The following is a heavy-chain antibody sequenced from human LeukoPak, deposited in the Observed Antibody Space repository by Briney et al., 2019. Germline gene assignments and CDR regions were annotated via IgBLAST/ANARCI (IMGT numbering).Heavy chain of an antibody. CDR1: GYTFTIYY. Sequence: GASVTVSFTASGYTFTIYYMHWVRQAPGQGLEWMGIINPSGGSTSYAQKFQGRVTMTRDTSTSTVYMELSSLRSEDTAVYYCARDPLACSSTSCYGLYYFDYWGQGTLVTVSS. V-gene: IGHV1-46*01. D-gene: IGHD2-2*01. CDR2: INPSGGST. CDR3: ARDPLACSSTSCYGLYYFDY. J-gene: IGHJ4*02.